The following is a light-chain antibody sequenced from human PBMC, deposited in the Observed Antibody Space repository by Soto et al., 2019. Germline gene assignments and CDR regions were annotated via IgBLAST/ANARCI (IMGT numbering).Light chain of an antibody. J-gene: IGKJ1*01. CDR2: GAP. V-gene: IGKV3-20*01. CDR1: QSVSNNY. Sequence: DIQLTQSPCTLSLSPGERVTLSCRASQSVSNNYLAWYEQKPGQAPRPLTYGAPNRAPGIPDRFSGSGSGTDFTLTISRLEPEDFEVYYCQQYSSSRTFGQGTKVDIK. CDR3: QQYSSSRT.